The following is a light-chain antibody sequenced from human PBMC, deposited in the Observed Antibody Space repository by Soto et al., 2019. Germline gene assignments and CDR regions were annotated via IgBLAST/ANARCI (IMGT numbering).Light chain of an antibody. CDR1: QSISNW. Sequence: DIQMTQSPSTLSASVGDRVTITCRASQSISNWLAWYQQKPGKAPKVLIYKASSLESGVPSRCSGSGSGTEFTLTISSLQPDDFATYYCQQYNSYSYTFGQGTKLEIK. J-gene: IGKJ2*01. CDR2: KAS. V-gene: IGKV1-5*03. CDR3: QQYNSYSYT.